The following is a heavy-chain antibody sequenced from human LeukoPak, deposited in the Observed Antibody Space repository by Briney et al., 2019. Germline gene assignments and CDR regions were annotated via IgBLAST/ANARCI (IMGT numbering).Heavy chain of an antibody. J-gene: IGHJ3*02. V-gene: IGHV1-69*06. CDR2: IIPIFGTA. CDR1: GGTFSSYA. Sequence: SVKVSCKASGGTFSSYAISWVRQAPGQGLEWMGGIIPIFGTANYAQKFQGRVTITADKSTSTAYTELSSLRSEDMAVYYCARGGDSDAFDIWGQGTMVTVSS. CDR3: ARGGDSDAFDI. D-gene: IGHD2-21*02.